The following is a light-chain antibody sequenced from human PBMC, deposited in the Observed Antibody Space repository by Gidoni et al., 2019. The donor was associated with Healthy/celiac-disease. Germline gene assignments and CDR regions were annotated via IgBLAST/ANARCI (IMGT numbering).Light chain of an antibody. CDR3: QQYNNWPPIT. V-gene: IGKV3-15*01. CDR1: QSVSSN. Sequence: EIVMTQSPATLSVSPGERATLSCRASQSVSSNLAWYQQKPGQAPRPLIYGASTRATGIPARFGGSGSGTEFTLTISSLQSEDFAVYYCQQYNNWPPITFGQGTRLEIK. J-gene: IGKJ5*01. CDR2: GAS.